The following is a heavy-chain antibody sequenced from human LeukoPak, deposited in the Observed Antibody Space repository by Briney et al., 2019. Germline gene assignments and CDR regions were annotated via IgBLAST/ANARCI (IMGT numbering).Heavy chain of an antibody. Sequence: SETLSLICTVSGGSISSGDYYWSWIRQPPGKGLEWIGYIYYSGSTYYNPSLKSRVTISVDTSKNQFSLKLSSVTAADTAVYYCAREGRFLEWLLYDYWGQGTLVTVSS. CDR3: AREGRFLEWLLYDY. V-gene: IGHV4-30-4*01. CDR2: IYYSGST. J-gene: IGHJ4*02. D-gene: IGHD3-3*01. CDR1: GGSISSGDYY.